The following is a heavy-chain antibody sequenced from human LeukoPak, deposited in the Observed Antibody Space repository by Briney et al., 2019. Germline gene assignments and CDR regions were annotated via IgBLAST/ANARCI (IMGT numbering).Heavy chain of an antibody. J-gene: IGHJ4*02. V-gene: IGHV4-61*01. Sequence: SQTLSLTCTVSGGSFSSGSYYWSWIRQPPGKGLEWIGYIYYSGSTNYNPSLKSRVTISVDTSKNQFSLRLRSLTAADTAVYYCARDSAPGGYCSGGSCPFDYWGQGTLVTVSS. D-gene: IGHD2-15*01. CDR3: ARDSAPGGYCSGGSCPFDY. CDR2: IYYSGST. CDR1: GGSFSSGSYY.